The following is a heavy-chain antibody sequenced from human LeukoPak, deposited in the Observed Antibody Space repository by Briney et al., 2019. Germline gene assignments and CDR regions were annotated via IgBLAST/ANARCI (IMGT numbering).Heavy chain of an antibody. CDR1: GGSISSYY. J-gene: IGHJ5*02. CDR3: ARQAVAGTDL. Sequence: PSQTLSLTCTVSGGSISSYYWSWIRQPPGKGLEWIGYIYYSGSTNYNPSLKSRVTISVDTSKNQFSLKLSSVTAADTAVYYCARQAVAGTDLWGQGTLVTVSS. D-gene: IGHD6-19*01. V-gene: IGHV4-59*01. CDR2: IYYSGST.